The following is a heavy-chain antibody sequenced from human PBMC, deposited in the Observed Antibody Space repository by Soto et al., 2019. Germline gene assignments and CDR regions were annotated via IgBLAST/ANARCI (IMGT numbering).Heavy chain of an antibody. Sequence: EVQLLESGGGLVQPGGSLRLSCAASGFTFSSYAMSWVRQAPGKGLEWVSAISGSGGSTYYADSVKGRFTISRDNSKNTLYLQMNSLRAEDTAVYYCAKDIAVVTGHWDYFDYWGQGTLVTVSS. V-gene: IGHV3-23*01. CDR1: GFTFSSYA. D-gene: IGHD2-21*02. CDR2: ISGSGGST. J-gene: IGHJ4*02. CDR3: AKDIAVVTGHWDYFDY.